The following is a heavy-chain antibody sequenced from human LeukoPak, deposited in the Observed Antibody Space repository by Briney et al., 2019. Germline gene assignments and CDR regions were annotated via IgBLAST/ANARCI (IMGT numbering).Heavy chain of an antibody. CDR3: AREGSYYGMDV. V-gene: IGHV3-23*01. D-gene: IGHD3-10*01. J-gene: IGHJ6*02. CDR2: ILQEGDTT. Sequence: PGGSLRLSCTASGFIFDDYAMTWVRQAPGKGLEWVSAILQEGDTTYYADSVRGRFTISRDNSKNTLYLQMNSLRAEDTAVYYCAREGSYYGMDVWGQGTTVTVSS. CDR1: GFIFDDYA.